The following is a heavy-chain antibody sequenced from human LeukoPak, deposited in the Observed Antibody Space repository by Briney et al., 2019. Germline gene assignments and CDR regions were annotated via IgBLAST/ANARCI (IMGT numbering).Heavy chain of an antibody. J-gene: IGHJ6*03. CDR1: GGSISSSNW. CDR3: V. V-gene: IGHV4-4*02. CDR2: VYYSGST. Sequence: TSETLSLTCAVSGGSISSSNWWSWIRQPPGKGLEWIGSVYYSGSTYYNPSLKSRVTISVDTSKNQFSLNRISVTAADTAYYMDVWGKRTTVTGSS.